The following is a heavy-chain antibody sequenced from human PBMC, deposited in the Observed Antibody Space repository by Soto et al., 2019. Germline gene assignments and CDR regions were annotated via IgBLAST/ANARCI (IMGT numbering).Heavy chain of an antibody. CDR3: ARHFSVDHFDY. CDR2: IYYSGRT. V-gene: IGHV4-39*01. D-gene: IGHD3-9*01. CDR1: GGSISSTTYY. Sequence: PSETLSLTCTVSGGSISSTTYYWGWIRQPPGKGLEWIGTIYYSGRTYYNPSLESRVTISVDTSKNQFSLKLSSVTAADTAVYYCARHFSVDHFDYWGQGALVTVSS. J-gene: IGHJ4*02.